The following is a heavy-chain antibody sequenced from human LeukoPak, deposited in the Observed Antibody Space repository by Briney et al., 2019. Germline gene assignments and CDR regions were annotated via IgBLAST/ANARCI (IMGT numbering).Heavy chain of an antibody. Sequence: ASVKVSCKASGYTFTSYYMHWVRQAPGQGLEWMGIINPSGGSTSYARKFQGRVTMTRDTSTSTVYMELSSLRSEDTAVYYCARGGRLRGYSYGYRYDAFDIWGQGTMVTASS. D-gene: IGHD5-18*01. V-gene: IGHV1-46*01. CDR3: ARGGRLRGYSYGYRYDAFDI. J-gene: IGHJ3*02. CDR2: INPSGGST. CDR1: GYTFTSYY.